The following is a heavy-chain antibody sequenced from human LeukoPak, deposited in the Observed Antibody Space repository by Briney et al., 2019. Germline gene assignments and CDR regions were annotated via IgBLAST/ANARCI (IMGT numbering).Heavy chain of an antibody. CDR1: RFTFSSYA. CDR3: AKPHTTTGDY. D-gene: IGHD1-14*01. CDR2: ISYDGSNR. V-gene: IGHV3-30*18. J-gene: IGHJ4*02. Sequence: PGRSLRLSCAASRFTFSSYAMHWVRQAPGKGLEWVAVISYDGSNRYYADSVKGRFTISRDNSKNTLYLQMNSLRAEDTAVYYCAKPHTTTGDYWGQGTLVTVSS.